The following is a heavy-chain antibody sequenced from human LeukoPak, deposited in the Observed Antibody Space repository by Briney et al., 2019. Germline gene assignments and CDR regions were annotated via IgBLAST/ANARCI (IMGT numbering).Heavy chain of an antibody. D-gene: IGHD6-6*01. CDR1: GYDFINYG. J-gene: IGHJ4*02. CDR3: ARGGPFPSSSSSREYYLDY. Sequence: ASVTVSCKASGYDFINYGISWVRQAPGQGLEWMGWRSIYNGNTDYKLQGRVTMTTDTSTSTAYMELRSLRSDDTAVYYCARGGPFPSSSSSREYYLDYWGQGTLVTVSS. V-gene: IGHV1-18*01. CDR2: RSIYNGNT.